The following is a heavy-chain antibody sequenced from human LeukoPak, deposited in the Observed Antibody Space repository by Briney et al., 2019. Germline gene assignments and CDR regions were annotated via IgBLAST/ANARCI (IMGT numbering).Heavy chain of an antibody. Sequence: GGSLRLSCAASGFTLSSYSMNWVRQAPGKGLEWVSSISGSSSYIYYGDSVKGRCTISRDNSKNTLYLQMNSLRAEDTAVYFCATDHRNLDAFDIWGQGTMVTVSS. CDR3: ATDHRNLDAFDI. D-gene: IGHD1-14*01. V-gene: IGHV3-21*01. CDR1: GFTLSSYS. CDR2: ISGSSSYI. J-gene: IGHJ3*02.